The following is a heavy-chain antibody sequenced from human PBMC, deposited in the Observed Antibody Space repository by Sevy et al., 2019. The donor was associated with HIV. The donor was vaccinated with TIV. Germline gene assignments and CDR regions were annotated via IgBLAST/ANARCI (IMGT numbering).Heavy chain of an antibody. CDR1: GGSFSGYY. V-gene: IGHV4-34*01. J-gene: IGHJ5*02. CDR2: INHSGST. CDR3: ARGRYDFWSGYQRENWFDP. D-gene: IGHD3-3*01. Sequence: SETLSLTCAVYGGSFSGYYWSWIRQSPGKGLEWIGEINHSGSTNYNPSLKSRVTISVDTSKNQFSLKLSSVTAADTAVYYCARGRYDFWSGYQRENWFDPWGQGTLVTVSS.